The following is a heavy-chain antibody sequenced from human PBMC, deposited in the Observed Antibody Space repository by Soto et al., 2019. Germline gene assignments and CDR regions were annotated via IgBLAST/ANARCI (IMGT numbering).Heavy chain of an antibody. V-gene: IGHV3-23*01. CDR1: GFTFSSHA. CDR3: ARAGYGSGSYYTLSFDY. Sequence: EVQLLESGGGLVQPGGSLRLSCAGSGFTFSSHAVNWVRQAPGKGLECVSSITNTGRSTYYADSVKGRFTISRDNSNNTVYLQMNSLSAEDTAVYYCARAGYGSGSYYTLSFDYWGQGSLVTVSS. J-gene: IGHJ4*02. D-gene: IGHD3-10*01. CDR2: ITNTGRST.